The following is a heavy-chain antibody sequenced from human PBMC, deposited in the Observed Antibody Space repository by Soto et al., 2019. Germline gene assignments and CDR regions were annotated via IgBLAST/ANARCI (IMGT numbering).Heavy chain of an antibody. CDR1: GFPFNTYG. V-gene: IGHV3-33*01. Sequence: QEHLVESGGGVVQPGGSLRLSCAASGFPFNTYGMNWVRQAPGKGLEWMALIWYHGRETYYADSVKGRFTISRDNSKNSVYLQLNSLPAEATAVYFCARGPGSAVHLSTFEIWGQGSKVTVSS. CDR3: ARGPGSAVHLSTFEI. CDR2: IWYHGRET. D-gene: IGHD2-8*02. J-gene: IGHJ3*02.